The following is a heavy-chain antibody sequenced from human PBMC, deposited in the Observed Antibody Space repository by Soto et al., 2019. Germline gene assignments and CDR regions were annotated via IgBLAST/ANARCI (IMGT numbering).Heavy chain of an antibody. Sequence: QVQLQESGPGLVKPSQTLSLTCTVSGDSIRSRNYYWGWIRQPPGKGLEWIGYIYYTGSTYYKPSLKSRVTISLDTSKNQFSLKLTSVTAADTAVYYCAAYYDSSGYPKYWGQGTLITVSS. V-gene: IGHV4-30-4*01. CDR1: GDSIRSRNYY. D-gene: IGHD3-22*01. CDR2: IYYTGST. CDR3: AAYYDSSGYPKY. J-gene: IGHJ4*02.